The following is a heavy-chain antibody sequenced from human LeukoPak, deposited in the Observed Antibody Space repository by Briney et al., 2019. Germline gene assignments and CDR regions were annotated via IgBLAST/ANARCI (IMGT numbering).Heavy chain of an antibody. Sequence: PSETLSLTCAVYGGSFSGYYWSWIRQPPGKGLEWIGEINHSGSTNYNPSLKSRVTISVDTSKNQFSLKLSSVTAADTAVYYCARDAYYDSSGYYSFRLFDYWGQGTLVTVSS. CDR1: GGSFSGYY. CDR2: INHSGST. D-gene: IGHD3-22*01. J-gene: IGHJ4*02. V-gene: IGHV4-34*01. CDR3: ARDAYYDSSGYYSFRLFDY.